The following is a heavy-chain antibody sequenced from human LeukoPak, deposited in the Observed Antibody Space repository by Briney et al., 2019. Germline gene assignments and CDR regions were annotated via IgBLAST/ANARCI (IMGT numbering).Heavy chain of an antibody. Sequence: SETLSLTCTVSGGSISSYYWSWIQQPPGKGLEWIGYIYYSGSTNYNPSLKSRVTISVDTSKNQFSLKLSSVTAADTAVYYCARHHADYDFWSGYLLNWFDPWGQGTLVTVSS. CDR1: GGSISSYY. CDR3: ARHHADYDFWSGYLLNWFDP. J-gene: IGHJ5*02. CDR2: IYYSGST. V-gene: IGHV4-59*08. D-gene: IGHD3-3*01.